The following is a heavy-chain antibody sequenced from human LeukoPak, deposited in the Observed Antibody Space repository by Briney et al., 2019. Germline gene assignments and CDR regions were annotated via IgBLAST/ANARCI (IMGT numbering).Heavy chain of an antibody. J-gene: IGHJ4*02. V-gene: IGHV3-23*01. Sequence: PGGSMRLSCAASGFTFSSYAMRWVRQAPGKGLEWVSDISGSGGSTYYADSVKGRFTISRENSKNTLYLQMNSLRAEDTAVYYCAKDRMRVWFGELSPPDFDYWGQGTLVTVSS. D-gene: IGHD3-10*01. CDR1: GFTFSSYA. CDR3: AKDRMRVWFGELSPPDFDY. CDR2: ISGSGGST.